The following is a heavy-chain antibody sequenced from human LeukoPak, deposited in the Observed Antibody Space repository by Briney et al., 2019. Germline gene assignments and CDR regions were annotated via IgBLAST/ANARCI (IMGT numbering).Heavy chain of an antibody. CDR1: GGSISSGGYY. D-gene: IGHD5-24*01. Sequence: PSETLSLTCTVAGGSISSGGYYWSWIRQHPGKGLEWIGYIYYSGSTYYNPSLKSRVTISVDTSKNQFSLKLSSVTAADTAVYYCARSEMATTLPYFDYWGQGTLVTVSS. J-gene: IGHJ4*02. CDR2: IYYSGST. V-gene: IGHV4-31*03. CDR3: ARSEMATTLPYFDY.